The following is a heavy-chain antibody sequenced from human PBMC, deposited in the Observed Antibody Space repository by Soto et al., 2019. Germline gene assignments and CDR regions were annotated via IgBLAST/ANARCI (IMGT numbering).Heavy chain of an antibody. Sequence: PSETLSLTCTVSSGSISSYYWSWIRQPPGKGLEWIGYIYYSGSAYYNPSLESRVIISVDTSKNQFSLELKSVTAADTAVYYCARVFSFHYGNTGRYYFDSWGQGTLVTVSS. D-gene: IGHD3-10*01. J-gene: IGHJ4*02. CDR3: ARVFSFHYGNTGRYYFDS. CDR1: SGSISSYY. V-gene: IGHV4-30-4*01. CDR2: IYYSGSA.